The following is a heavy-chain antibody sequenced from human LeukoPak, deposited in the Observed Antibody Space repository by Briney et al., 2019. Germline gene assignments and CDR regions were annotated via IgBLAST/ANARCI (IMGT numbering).Heavy chain of an antibody. Sequence: PGGSLRLSCAASGFTFADYAMTWVRQAPGEGLEWVGVIRSKSYGGTTEYAASVKGRFTISKDDSKSIAYLQMNSLKTEDTGIYYCSRHKTLTGYYDSSWGQGTLVTVSS. CDR2: IRSKSYGGTT. D-gene: IGHD3-22*01. J-gene: IGHJ4*02. V-gene: IGHV3-49*04. CDR3: SRHKTLTGYYDSS. CDR1: GFTFADYA.